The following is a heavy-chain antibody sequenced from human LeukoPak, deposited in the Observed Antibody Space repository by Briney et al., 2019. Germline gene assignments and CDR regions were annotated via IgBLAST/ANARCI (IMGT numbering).Heavy chain of an antibody. V-gene: IGHV3-48*01. Sequence: HAGGPLILSCAASGFTFSRYSMNGVRQAPGKGLKWVSYISSSSSTIYYADAVKGRFTISRDNAKNSLYMQMNSLRAEDTAVYYCARDHSNWEGVDYWDQGTLVTVSS. CDR2: ISSSSSTI. CDR1: GFTFSRYS. D-gene: IGHD7-27*01. J-gene: IGHJ4*02. CDR3: ARDHSNWEGVDY.